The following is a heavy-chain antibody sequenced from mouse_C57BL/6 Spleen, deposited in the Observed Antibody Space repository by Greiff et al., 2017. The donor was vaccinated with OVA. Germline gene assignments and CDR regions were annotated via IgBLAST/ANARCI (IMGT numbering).Heavy chain of an antibody. D-gene: IGHD2-5*01. CDR2: ISDGGSYT. J-gene: IGHJ2*01. Sequence: EVQGVESGGGLVKPGGSLKLSCAASGFTFSSYAMSWVRQTPEKRLEWVATISDGGSYTYYPYNVKGRFTISRDNAKNNLYLQMSHLKSEDTAMYDCATAYYSNYGDYFDYWGKGTTLTVSS. CDR3: ATAYYSNYGDYFDY. CDR1: GFTFSSYA. V-gene: IGHV5-4*01.